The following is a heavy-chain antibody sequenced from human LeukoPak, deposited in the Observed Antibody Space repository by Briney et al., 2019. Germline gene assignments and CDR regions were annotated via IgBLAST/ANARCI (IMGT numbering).Heavy chain of an antibody. CDR1: GGSISSYY. V-gene: IGHV4-59*01. D-gene: IGHD6-19*01. CDR3: ARGSSGWYSPYYYYGMDV. Sequence: SETLSLTCTVSGGSISSYYWSWIRQPPGKGLEWIGYIYYSGSTNYNPSLKSRVTISVDTSKNQFSLKLSSVTTADTAVYYCARGSSGWYSPYYYYGMDVWGQGTTVTVS. J-gene: IGHJ6*02. CDR2: IYYSGST.